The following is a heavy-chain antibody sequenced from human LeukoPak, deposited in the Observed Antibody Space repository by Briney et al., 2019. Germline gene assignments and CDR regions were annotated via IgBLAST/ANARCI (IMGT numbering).Heavy chain of an antibody. CDR3: ARGVGYSSGWYPSFDY. CDR2: IYYSGST. Sequence: SETLSLTCTVSGGSINSYYRSWIRQPPGKGLEWIGYIYYSGSTNYNPSLKSRVTISVDTSKNQFSLKLSSVTAADTAVYYCARGVGYSSGWYPSFDYWGQGTLVTVSS. V-gene: IGHV4-59*01. D-gene: IGHD6-19*01. CDR1: GGSINSYY. J-gene: IGHJ4*02.